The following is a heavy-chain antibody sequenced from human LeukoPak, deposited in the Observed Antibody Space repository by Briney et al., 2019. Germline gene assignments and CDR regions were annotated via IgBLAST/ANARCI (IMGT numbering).Heavy chain of an antibody. CDR3: VKDKAVVAASYYFDY. CDR2: ISSNGGST. D-gene: IGHD2-15*01. V-gene: IGHV3-64D*06. CDR1: GFTFSSYA. J-gene: IGHJ4*02. Sequence: SGGSLRLSCSASGFTFSSYAMHWVRQAPGKGLEYVSAISSNGGSTYYADSVKGRFTISRDNSKNTLYLQMSGLRAEDTAVYYCVKDKAVVAASYYFDYWGQGTLVTVSS.